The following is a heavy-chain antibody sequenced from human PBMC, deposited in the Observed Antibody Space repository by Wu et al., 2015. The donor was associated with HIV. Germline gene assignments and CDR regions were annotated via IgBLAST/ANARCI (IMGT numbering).Heavy chain of an antibody. D-gene: IGHD2-21*01. J-gene: IGHJ5*01. Sequence: QVQLVQSGAEVKKPGASVKVSCKASGYTFTGYYMHWVRQAPGQGLEWMGGIIPIFGTANYAQKFQGRVTITADESTSTAYMELSSLRSEDTAVYYCARGPWAYCGGDCYSRLDSWGQGTQVTVSS. CDR1: GYTFTGYY. V-gene: IGHV1-69*01. CDR3: ARGPWAYCGGDCYSRLDS. CDR2: IIPIFGTA.